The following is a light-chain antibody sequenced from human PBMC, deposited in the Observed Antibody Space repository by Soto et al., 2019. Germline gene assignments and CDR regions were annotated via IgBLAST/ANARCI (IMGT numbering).Light chain of an antibody. Sequence: DVVMTQTPLSLSVAPGQPASISCRSTQSLLHTDGETYLYWYLQRPGQPPQRLISESVNRFSGVSDRFSGSGSGTYFTLKISRVEAEDVGVYYCMQSIELTYTFGQGTKVDIK. J-gene: IGKJ2*01. CDR2: ESV. CDR1: QSLLHTDGETY. V-gene: IGKV2D-29*01. CDR3: MQSIELTYT.